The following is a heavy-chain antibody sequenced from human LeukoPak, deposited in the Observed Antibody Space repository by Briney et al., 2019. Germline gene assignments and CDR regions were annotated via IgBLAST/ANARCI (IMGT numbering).Heavy chain of an antibody. CDR2: INPNSGGT. D-gene: IGHD3-10*01. Sequence: ASVKVSCKASGYIFTDHFMQWVRHAPGQGLEWMGWINPNSGGTSYAQKSKGRVTMTRDTSISTAYMELSRLGSDDTAVYYCARDYELGTPGSAYEFFDYWGQGTLVTVSS. V-gene: IGHV1-2*02. J-gene: IGHJ4*02. CDR1: GYIFTDHF. CDR3: ARDYELGTPGSAYEFFDY.